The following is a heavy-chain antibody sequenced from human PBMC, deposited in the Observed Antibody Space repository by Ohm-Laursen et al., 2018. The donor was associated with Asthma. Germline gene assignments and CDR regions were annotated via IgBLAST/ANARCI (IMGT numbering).Heavy chain of an antibody. CDR2: ISYDGSNK. Sequence: SLRLSCAASGFTFSSYGMHWVRQAPGKGLEWVAVISYDGSNKYYADSVKGRFTISRDNSKNTLYLQMNSLRAEDTAVYYCAKRFSDCGDYVGPGWGQGTLVTVSS. J-gene: IGHJ4*02. V-gene: IGHV3-30*18. CDR3: AKRFSDCGDYVGPG. CDR1: GFTFSSYG. D-gene: IGHD4-17*01.